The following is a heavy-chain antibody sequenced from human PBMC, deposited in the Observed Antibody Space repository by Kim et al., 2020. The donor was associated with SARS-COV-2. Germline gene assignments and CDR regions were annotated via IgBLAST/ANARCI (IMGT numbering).Heavy chain of an antibody. J-gene: IGHJ4*02. CDR2: MNPKTGDT. CDR3: ARADYGDSLDS. V-gene: IGHV1-8*01. CDR1: GYIFDRYD. Sequence: ASVKVSCTASGYIFDRYDISWVRQATGQGLEWMGWMNPKTGDTGYAQRFQGRVTMTRNTSINTAYMELSSLRSDDTAMYYCARADYGDSLDSWGQGTRVTVSS. D-gene: IGHD4-17*01.